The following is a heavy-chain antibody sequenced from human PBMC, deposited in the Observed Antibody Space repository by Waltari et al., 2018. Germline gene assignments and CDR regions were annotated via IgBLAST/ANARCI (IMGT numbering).Heavy chain of an antibody. Sequence: EVQLVESGGGLVQPGGSLRLSCAASGFPFSSYSMNWVRQAPGKGLEWVSYISSSSSTIYYADSVKGRFTISRDNAKNSLYLQMNSLRAEDTAVYYCARSKWGFDYWGQGTLVTVSS. CDR3: ARSKWGFDY. V-gene: IGHV3-48*04. CDR1: GFPFSSYS. J-gene: IGHJ4*02. D-gene: IGHD1-26*01. CDR2: ISSSSSTI.